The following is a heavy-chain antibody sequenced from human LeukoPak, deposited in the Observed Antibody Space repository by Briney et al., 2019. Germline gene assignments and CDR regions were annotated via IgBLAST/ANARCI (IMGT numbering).Heavy chain of an antibody. CDR2: IYHSGST. CDR1: GYSISSGYY. D-gene: IGHD6-19*01. J-gene: IGHJ4*02. Sequence: SETLSLTCAVSGYSISSGYYWGWIRQPPGEGPEWIGSIYHSGSTYYNPSLKSRVTISVDTSKNQFSLKLSSVTAADTAVYYCASRAVADTFDYWGQGTLVTVSS. V-gene: IGHV4-38-2*01. CDR3: ASRAVADTFDY.